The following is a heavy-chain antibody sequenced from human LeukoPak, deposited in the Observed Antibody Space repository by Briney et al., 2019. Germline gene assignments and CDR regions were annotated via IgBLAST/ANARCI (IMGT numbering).Heavy chain of an antibody. CDR1: GFTFSSYA. V-gene: IGHV3-48*01. D-gene: IGHD3-22*01. J-gene: IGHJ4*02. Sequence: GGSLRLSCAASGFTFSSYAMSWVRQAPGKGLEWVSYISSSSSTIYYADSVKGRFTISRDTPKNTLYLQMNSLRAEDTAVYYCAKDLTYYYDSSGLIDYWGQGTLVTVSS. CDR2: ISSSSSTI. CDR3: AKDLTYYYDSSGLIDY.